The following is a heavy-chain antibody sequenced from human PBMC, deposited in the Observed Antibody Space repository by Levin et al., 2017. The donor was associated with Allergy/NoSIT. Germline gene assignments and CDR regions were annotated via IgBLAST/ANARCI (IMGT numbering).Heavy chain of an antibody. D-gene: IGHD3-22*01. CDR3: TTRQGKVVVIRQNDAFDI. V-gene: IGHV3-15*01. Sequence: GGSLRLSCAASGFTFSNAWMSWVRQAPGKGLEWVGRIKSKTDGGTTDYAAPVKGRFTISRDDSKNTLYLQMNSLKTEDTAVYYCTTRQGKVVVIRQNDAFDIWGQGTMVTVSS. CDR1: GFTFSNAW. CDR2: IKSKTDGGTT. J-gene: IGHJ3*02.